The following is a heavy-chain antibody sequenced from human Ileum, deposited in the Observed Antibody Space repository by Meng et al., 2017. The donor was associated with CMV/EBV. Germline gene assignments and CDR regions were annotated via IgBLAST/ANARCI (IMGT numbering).Heavy chain of an antibody. Sequence: SVKVSCKASGGTFSSYAISWVRQAPGQGLEWMGGIIPILGIANYAQKFQGRVTITADKSTSTAYTELSSLRSEDTAVYYCARVSMVRGPSPQKNYYYYGMDVWGQGTTVTVSS. D-gene: IGHD3-10*01. J-gene: IGHJ6*02. V-gene: IGHV1-69*10. CDR1: GGTFSSYA. CDR2: IIPILGIA. CDR3: ARVSMVRGPSPQKNYYYYGMDV.